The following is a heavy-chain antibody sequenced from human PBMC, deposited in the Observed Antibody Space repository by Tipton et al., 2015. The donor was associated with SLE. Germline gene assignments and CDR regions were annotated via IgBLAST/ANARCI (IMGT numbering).Heavy chain of an antibody. V-gene: IGHV4-59*11. Sequence: LRLSCTVSGGSISSHYWSWIRQPPGKGLEWIGYIYYSGSTNYNPSLKSRVTISVDTSKNQFSLKLSSVTAADTAVYYCARVTGRSSDWFDPWGQGTLVTVSS. D-gene: IGHD3-10*01. CDR3: ARVTGRSSDWFDP. CDR1: GGSISSHY. CDR2: IYYSGST. J-gene: IGHJ5*02.